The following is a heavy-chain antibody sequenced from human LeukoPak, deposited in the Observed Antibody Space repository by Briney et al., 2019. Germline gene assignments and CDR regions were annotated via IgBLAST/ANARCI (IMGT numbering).Heavy chain of an antibody. D-gene: IGHD5-12*01. CDR2: IIPILGIA. J-gene: IGHJ4*02. V-gene: IGHV1-69*02. Sequence: KISCKGSGYSFTSYWIGWVRQAPGQGLEWMGRIIPILGIANYAQKFQGRVTITADKSTSTAYMELSSLRSEDTAVYYCATRKRGYSGYEDYWGQGTLVTVSS. CDR3: ATRKRGYSGYEDY. CDR1: GYSFTSYW.